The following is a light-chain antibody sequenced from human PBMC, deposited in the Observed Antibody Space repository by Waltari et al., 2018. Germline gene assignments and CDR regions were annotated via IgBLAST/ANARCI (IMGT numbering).Light chain of an antibody. J-gene: IGLJ3*02. CDR3: QSFDSSRTGWVV. CDR2: ENN. V-gene: IGLV1-40*01. Sequence: QSVLTQPPSVSGAPGQTVTISCTGGSSNIGSNYDVHWYQQFPGTAPNLLKYENNNRPSGIPDRSSGSKSGSSAYLAITGLQADDEADYYCQSFDSSRTGWVVFGGGTKLTVL. CDR1: SSNIGSNYD.